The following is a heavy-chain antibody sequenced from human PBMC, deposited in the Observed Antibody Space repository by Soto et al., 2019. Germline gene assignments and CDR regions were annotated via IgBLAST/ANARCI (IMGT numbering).Heavy chain of an antibody. Sequence: GSLRLSCAASGFTVSSNYMSWVRQAPGKGLEWVSVIYSGGSTDYADSVKGRFTISRDNSKNTLYLQMNSLRAEDTAVYYCARDHPLRYGSSTSCPYGMDVWGQGTTVTVS. CDR3: ARDHPLRYGSSTSCPYGMDV. CDR1: GFTVSSNY. CDR2: IYSGGST. V-gene: IGHV3-53*01. D-gene: IGHD2-2*01. J-gene: IGHJ6*02.